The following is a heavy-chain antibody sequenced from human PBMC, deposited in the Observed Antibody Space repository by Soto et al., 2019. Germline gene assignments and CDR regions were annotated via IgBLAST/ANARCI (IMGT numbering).Heavy chain of an antibody. CDR3: ARTFYYGSGTSDY. CDR2: IYYSGSA. Sequence: SETLSLTCTVSGGSIRSSTYYWGWIRQPPGTGLEWIGNIYYSGSAHYNPSLKSRVTISVDTSRSQFSLKLSAVTAADTAVYYCARTFYYGSGTSDYWGQGTLVTVS. D-gene: IGHD3-10*01. V-gene: IGHV4-39*07. CDR1: GGSIRSSTYY. J-gene: IGHJ4*02.